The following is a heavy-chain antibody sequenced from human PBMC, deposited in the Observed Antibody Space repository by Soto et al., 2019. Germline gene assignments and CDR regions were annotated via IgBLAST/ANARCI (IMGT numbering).Heavy chain of an antibody. CDR1: GYTLIELS. CDR3: ATNRRAVSGHYYYYAMDV. V-gene: IGHV1-24*01. Sequence: ASVKVSCKVSGYTLIELSMHWVRQAPGKGLEWMGGFAPEDGETIYAQKFQGRVTMTEDTSTDTAYMELSSLKSEGPAVYYCATNRRAVSGHYYYYAMDVWGQGTTVTVSS. D-gene: IGHD6-19*01. J-gene: IGHJ6*02. CDR2: FAPEDGET.